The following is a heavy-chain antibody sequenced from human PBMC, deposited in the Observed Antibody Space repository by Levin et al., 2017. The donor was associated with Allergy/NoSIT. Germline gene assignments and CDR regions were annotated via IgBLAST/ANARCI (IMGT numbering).Heavy chain of an antibody. V-gene: IGHV1-69*06. Sequence: KISCKASGGTFSSYAISWVRQAPGQGLEWMGGIIPIFGTANYAQKFQGRVTITADKSTSTAYMELSSLRSEDTAMYYCARGRSFNYYDSSGYYFDYWGQGTLVTVSS. CDR3: ARGRSFNYYDSSGYYFDY. J-gene: IGHJ4*02. D-gene: IGHD3-22*01. CDR1: GGTFSSYA. CDR2: IIPIFGTA.